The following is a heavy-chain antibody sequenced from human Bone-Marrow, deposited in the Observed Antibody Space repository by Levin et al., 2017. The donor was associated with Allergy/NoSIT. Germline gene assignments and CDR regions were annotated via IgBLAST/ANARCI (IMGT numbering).Heavy chain of an antibody. V-gene: IGHV4-59*01. D-gene: IGHD6-13*01. CDR1: GGSISSYY. J-gene: IGHJ6*02. Sequence: SETLSLTCTVSGGSISSYYWSWIRQPPGKGLEWIGYIYYSGSTNYNPSLKSRVTISVDTSKNQFSLKLSSVTAADTAVYYCARDHFRVRGAAAGQGREKRLNYYYYGMDVWGQGTTVTVSS. CDR3: ARDHFRVRGAAAGQGREKRLNYYYYGMDV. CDR2: IYYSGST.